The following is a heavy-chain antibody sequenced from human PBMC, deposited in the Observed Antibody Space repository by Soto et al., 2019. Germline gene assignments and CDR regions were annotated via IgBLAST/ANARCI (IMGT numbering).Heavy chain of an antibody. CDR1: GFTFSSYG. CDR2: IWYDGSNQ. Sequence: QVQLVESGGGVAQPGRSLRLSCAVSGFTFSSYGMHWVRQAPGKGLEWVAVIWYDGSNQFYADSVKGRFTISRDNSKNTLYLQRNSLRAEDTTVYYCARDLRGGASAYFQHWGQGTLVTVSS. V-gene: IGHV3-33*01. CDR3: ARDLRGGASAYFQH. D-gene: IGHD3-10*01. J-gene: IGHJ1*01.